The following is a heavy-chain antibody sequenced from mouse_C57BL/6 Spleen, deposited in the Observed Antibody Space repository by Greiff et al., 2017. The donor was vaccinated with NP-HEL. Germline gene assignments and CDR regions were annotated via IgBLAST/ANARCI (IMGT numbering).Heavy chain of an antibody. Sequence: EVHLVESEGGLVQPGSSMKLSCTASGFTFSDYYMAWVRQVPEKGLEWVANINYDGSSTYYLDSLKSRFIISRDNAKNILYLQMSSLKSGDTATYYCAREEIYYGNYDYAMDYWGQGTSVTVSS. D-gene: IGHD2-1*01. CDR3: AREEIYYGNYDYAMDY. J-gene: IGHJ4*01. CDR1: GFTFSDYY. V-gene: IGHV5-16*01. CDR2: INYDGSST.